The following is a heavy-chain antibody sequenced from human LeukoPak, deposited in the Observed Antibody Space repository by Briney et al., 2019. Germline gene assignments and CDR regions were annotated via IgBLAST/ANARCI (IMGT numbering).Heavy chain of an antibody. J-gene: IGHJ4*02. D-gene: IGHD3-10*01. V-gene: IGHV1-69*04. CDR1: GDTFSSYA. CDR2: IIPIFGIA. Sequence: SVKVSCKASGDTFSSYAISWVRQAPGQGLEWMGRIIPIFGIANYAQKFQGRVTITADKSTSTAYMELSSLRSEDTAVYYCARSVYGSGSSYFDRWGQGTLVTVRS. CDR3: ARSVYGSGSSYFDR.